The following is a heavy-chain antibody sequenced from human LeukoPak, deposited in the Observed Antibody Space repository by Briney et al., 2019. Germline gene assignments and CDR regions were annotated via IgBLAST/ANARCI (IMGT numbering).Heavy chain of an antibody. V-gene: IGHV1-8*01. Sequence: ASVKVSCKASGYTFTSYDINWVRQATGQGLKWMGWMNPNSGNTGYAQKFQGRVTMTRNTSISTAYMELSSLRSEDTAVYYCARGDGMAYSIDYWGQGTLVTVSS. CDR3: ARGDGMAYSIDY. CDR2: MNPNSGNT. D-gene: IGHD2-15*01. CDR1: GYTFTSYD. J-gene: IGHJ4*02.